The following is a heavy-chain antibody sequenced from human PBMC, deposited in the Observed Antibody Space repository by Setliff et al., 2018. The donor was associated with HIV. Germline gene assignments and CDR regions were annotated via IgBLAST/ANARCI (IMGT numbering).Heavy chain of an antibody. D-gene: IGHD4-17*01. J-gene: IGHJ4*02. V-gene: IGHV3-11*01. Sequence: GVLRLSCAASGFTFSDYYMSWLRQAPGKGLEWVSYISRDGNTIYYADSVKGRFTISRDNAKNSLYLQLNSLRPEDTAVYYCARDKDEDYGSTSFDYWGQGILVTVSS. CDR3: ARDKDEDYGSTSFDY. CDR2: ISRDGNTI. CDR1: GFTFSDYY.